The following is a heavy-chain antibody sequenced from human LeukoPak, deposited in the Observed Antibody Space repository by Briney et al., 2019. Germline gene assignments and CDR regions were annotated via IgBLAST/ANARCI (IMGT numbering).Heavy chain of an antibody. D-gene: IGHD5-24*01. Sequence: SVKVSCKASGGTFSSYAISWVRQAPGQGLEWMGGIIPIFGTANYAQKFQGRVTITADESTSTAYMELNSLRSEDTAVYYCARMGDDYNPHYWGQGTLVTVSS. CDR1: GGTFSSYA. CDR3: ARMGDDYNPHY. J-gene: IGHJ4*02. CDR2: IIPIFGTA. V-gene: IGHV1-69*13.